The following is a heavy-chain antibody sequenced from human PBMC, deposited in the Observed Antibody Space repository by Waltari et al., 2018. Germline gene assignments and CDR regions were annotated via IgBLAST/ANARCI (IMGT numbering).Heavy chain of an antibody. CDR1: GFTFRSYA. CDR2: IWYDGSDK. V-gene: IGHV3-33*06. CDR3: AKDPSKSSTSPYWYFDL. J-gene: IGHJ2*01. Sequence: QEQLVKSGGGVVQPGGSLRLSCTASGFTFRSYAIHWARQPPGKGLEWVAIIWYDGSDKYYGDSVRGRFTITRDNSNNMVYLQMNSLRAEDTAVYYCAKDPSKSSTSPYWYFDLWGHGTLVTVSS. D-gene: IGHD2-21*01.